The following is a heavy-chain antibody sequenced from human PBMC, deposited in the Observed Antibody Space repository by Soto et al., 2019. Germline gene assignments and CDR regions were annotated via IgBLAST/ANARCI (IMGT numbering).Heavy chain of an antibody. D-gene: IGHD5-18*01. Sequence: QLQLQESGSGLVKPSKTLSLTCAVSGDSISSGDYSWNWIRQPPGKGLEWIGYIFQSGTTYYNPALKSRLTIPVHMSSNRFFLRLTSATAADTPVYFCARSTSMAQQYFDSWGQETLVIVSS. CDR2: IFQSGTT. CDR1: GDSISSGDYS. J-gene: IGHJ4*02. CDR3: ARSTSMAQQYFDS. V-gene: IGHV4-30-2*01.